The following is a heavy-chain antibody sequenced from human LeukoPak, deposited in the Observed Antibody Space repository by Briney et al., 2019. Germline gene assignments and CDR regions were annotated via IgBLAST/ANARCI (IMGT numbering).Heavy chain of an antibody. V-gene: IGHV1-69*05. CDR2: IIPIFGTA. CDR1: GGSFSSEA. Sequence: SVKVSCKAFGGSFSSEAISWVRQAPGQGLEWMGGIIPIFGTANYAQKFQGRVTITTDESTSTAYMEVSSLRAEDTAVYYCARDLPTNDWGIAAAEPAFDYWGQGTLVTVSS. CDR3: ARDLPTNDWGIAAAEPAFDY. D-gene: IGHD6-13*01. J-gene: IGHJ4*02.